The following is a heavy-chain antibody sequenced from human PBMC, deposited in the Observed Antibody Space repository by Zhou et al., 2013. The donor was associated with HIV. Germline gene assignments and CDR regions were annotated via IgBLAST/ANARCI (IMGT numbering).Heavy chain of an antibody. D-gene: IGHD1-1*01. V-gene: IGHV1-69*04. Sequence: QVQLVQSGAEVKKPGSSVKVSCKASGGTFSSYAISWVRQAPGQGLEWMGRIIPILGIANYAQKFQGRVTITADKSTSTAYMELSSLRSEDTAVYYCARDSEPEDAFDIWGQGTMVTVSS. CDR3: ARDSEPEDAFDI. J-gene: IGHJ3*02. CDR2: IIPILGIA. CDR1: GGTFSSYA.